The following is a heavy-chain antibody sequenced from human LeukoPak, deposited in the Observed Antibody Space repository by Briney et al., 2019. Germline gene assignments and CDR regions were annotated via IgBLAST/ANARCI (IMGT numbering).Heavy chain of an antibody. CDR3: ERVEATTGRNYHYYYMDV. Sequence: GGSLRLSCGASGFYSRGYSMNWVRQAPGKGLEWVSSINSGSTYMYYADSVKGRFTISRDNAKNSLHLQMDSLRAEDTAVYFCERVEATTGRNYHYYYMDVWGKGTTVIVSS. V-gene: IGHV3-21*01. J-gene: IGHJ6*03. CDR1: GFYSRGYS. D-gene: IGHD1-1*01. CDR2: INSGSTYM.